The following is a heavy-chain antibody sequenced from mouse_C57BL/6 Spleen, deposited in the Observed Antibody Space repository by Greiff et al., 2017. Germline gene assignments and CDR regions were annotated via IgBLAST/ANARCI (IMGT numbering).Heavy chain of an antibody. J-gene: IGHJ3*01. Sequence: QVQLQQSGAELVKPGASVKISCKASGYAFSSYWMNWVKQRPGKGLEWIGQIYPGDGDTNYNGKFKGKATLTADKSSSTAYMQLSSLTSEDSAVYFCARGGYDGYPLAYWGQGTLVTVSA. V-gene: IGHV1-80*01. D-gene: IGHD2-3*01. CDR1: GYAFSSYW. CDR2: IYPGDGDT. CDR3: ARGGYDGYPLAY.